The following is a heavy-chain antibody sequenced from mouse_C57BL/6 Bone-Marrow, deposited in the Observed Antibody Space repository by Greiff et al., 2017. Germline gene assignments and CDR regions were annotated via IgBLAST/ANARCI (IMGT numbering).Heavy chain of an antibody. CDR1: GFSLTSYG. CDR2: LLGGGST. J-gene: IGHJ3*01. V-gene: IGHV2-9*01. CDR3: AKHELGLWFAY. Sequence: QVHVKQSGPGLVAPSQSLSITCTVSGFSLTSYGVDWVRQPSGGGLLWLVVLLGGGSTNYNSALMSRLSISKDNSKSQVFLKMNSLQTDDTAMYYCAKHELGLWFAYWGKGTLVTVSA. D-gene: IGHD4-1*01.